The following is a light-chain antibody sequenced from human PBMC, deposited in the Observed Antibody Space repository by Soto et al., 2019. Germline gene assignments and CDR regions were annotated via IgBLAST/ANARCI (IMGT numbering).Light chain of an antibody. CDR3: CSYAGSYTL. J-gene: IGLJ2*01. CDR2: DVS. V-gene: IGLV2-11*01. Sequence: QSALTQPRSVSGSPGQSVTISCTGTSSDVGGYNYVSWYQQHPGKAPKFMIYDVSKRPSGVPDRFSGSKSGNTASLTISGLQAEDEADYYCCSYAGSYTLFGGGTKLTV. CDR1: SSDVGGYNY.